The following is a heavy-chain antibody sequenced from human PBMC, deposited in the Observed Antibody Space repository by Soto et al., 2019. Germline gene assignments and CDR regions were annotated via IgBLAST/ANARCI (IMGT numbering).Heavy chain of an antibody. CDR1: GFAFSNYG. J-gene: IGHJ4*02. V-gene: IGHV3-33*01. CDR3: ARDWWEEPAGKETVSQFDY. D-gene: IGHD6-13*01. CDR2: IWSDGTKK. Sequence: QVHLVESGGGVVQPGRSLTLSCTASGFAFSNYGIHWVRQAPGRGLEWVAVIWSDGTKKFYAGSVRGRFTISRDNSKNTIYLQMNSLRAEDTAVYYCARDWWEEPAGKETVSQFDYCGQGTLVPVSS.